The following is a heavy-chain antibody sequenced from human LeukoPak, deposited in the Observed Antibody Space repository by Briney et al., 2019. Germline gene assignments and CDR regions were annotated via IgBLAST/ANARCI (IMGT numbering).Heavy chain of an antibody. V-gene: IGHV3-11*01. CDR3: ARVVYGDYGLGCFDY. CDR1: GFTFSDYY. D-gene: IGHD4-17*01. J-gene: IGHJ4*02. Sequence: PGGSLRLSCAASGFTFSDYYMSWIRQAPGKGLEWVSYISSSGSNIYYADSGKGRFTISRDNAKNSLYLQMNSLRAEDTAVYYCARVVYGDYGLGCFDYWGQGTLVTVSS. CDR2: ISSSGSNI.